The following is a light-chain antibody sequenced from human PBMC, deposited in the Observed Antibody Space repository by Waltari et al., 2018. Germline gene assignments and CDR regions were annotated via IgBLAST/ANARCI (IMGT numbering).Light chain of an antibody. CDR3: NSCTSGSTLI. V-gene: IGLV2-14*01. CDR2: EVS. J-gene: IGLJ2*01. Sequence: QSALTQPAFVSGPPGQSITLPCTGTSSDVGGYNDVSWYQQHPGKAPKLMIYEVSNRPSGVSNRFSGLQAEDEADYYCNSCTSGSTLIFGGGTKVTVL. CDR1: SSDVGGYND.